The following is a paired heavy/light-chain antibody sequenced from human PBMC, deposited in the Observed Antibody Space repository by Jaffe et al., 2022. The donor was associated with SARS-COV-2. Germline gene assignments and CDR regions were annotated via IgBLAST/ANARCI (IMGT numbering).Light chain of an antibody. CDR3: QQSYSLPWT. V-gene: IGKV1-39*01. J-gene: IGKJ1*01. CDR1: QDISTY. CDR2: TAS. Sequence: DIQMTQSPSSLSASVGDRVTITCRASQDISTYLNWYQLKPGKAPKLLIYTASSLQSGVPSRFGGSGSGTDFTLTISSLQPDDFATYCCQQSYSLPWTFAQGTRV.
Heavy chain of an antibody. CDR2: INPKSGGT. CDR1: GYTFSGYY. D-gene: IGHD3-9*01. Sequence: QVQLVQSGAEVKKPGASVKVSCKASGYTFSGYYIHWVRQAPGQGLEWMGRINPKSGGTNFAQKFKGRVTMTRDTSINTAYMALSRLRSDDTVVYYCARGAVLRYLDYVGGIDAFDMWGQGTMVTVSS. J-gene: IGHJ3*02. V-gene: IGHV1-2*05. CDR3: ARGAVLRYLDYVGGIDAFDM.